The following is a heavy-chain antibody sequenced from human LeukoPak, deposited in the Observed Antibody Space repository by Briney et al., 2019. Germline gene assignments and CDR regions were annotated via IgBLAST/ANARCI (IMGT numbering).Heavy chain of an antibody. Sequence: SETLSLTCTVSGDSISPYYWNWIRQPAGKGLEWIGRIFTSGTTNCNPSLKSRVTVSADTSKNQLSLKLSSVTAADTAVYYCARGSPYSSSWFDFWGQGTLVTVSS. J-gene: IGHJ4*02. CDR2: IFTSGTT. V-gene: IGHV4-4*07. D-gene: IGHD6-13*01. CDR3: ARGSPYSSSWFDF. CDR1: GDSISPYY.